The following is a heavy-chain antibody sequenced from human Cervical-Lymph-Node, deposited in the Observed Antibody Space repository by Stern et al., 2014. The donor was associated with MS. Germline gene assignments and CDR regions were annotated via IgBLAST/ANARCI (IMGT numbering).Heavy chain of an antibody. CDR3: ARDLGTAPSLRY. CDR1: GYAFTSYY. D-gene: IGHD1-7*01. J-gene: IGHJ4*02. V-gene: IGHV1-46*01. CDR2: INPSGGST. Sequence: VHLVESGAEVKKPGASVNVSCRASGYAFTSYYIHWVRQAPGQGLEWMGIINPSGGSTHYAQKFQGRVTMTRGTSTSTVYMELSTLRSEDTAIYHCARDLGTAPSLRYWGQGTLVTVSS.